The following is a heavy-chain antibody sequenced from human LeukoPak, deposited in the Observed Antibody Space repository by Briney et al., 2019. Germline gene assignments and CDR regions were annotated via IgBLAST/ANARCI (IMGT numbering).Heavy chain of an antibody. CDR3: ARDLFGGGF. V-gene: IGHV1-46*01. J-gene: IGHJ4*02. D-gene: IGHD3-16*01. CDR2: INPSGGST. CDR1: GYTFTSFY. Sequence: ASVKVSCKASGYTFTSFYKHWVRQAPGQGLEWMGIINPSGGSTSYAQKFQGRVTMTRDVSTSTVYMELSSLRSEDTAVYYCARDLFGGGFWGQGTLVTVSS.